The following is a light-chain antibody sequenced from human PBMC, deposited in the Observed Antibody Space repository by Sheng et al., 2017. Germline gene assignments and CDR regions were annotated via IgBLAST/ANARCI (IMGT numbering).Light chain of an antibody. J-gene: IGKJ5*01. Sequence: EIVLTQSPGTLSLSPGERATLSCRASQSVSSSSLAWYQQKPGQAPRLLIYGASSRATGIPDRFSGSGSGTDFTLTVSRLEPEDFVVYYCQQRSTWPLTFGQGTRLDIK. CDR1: QSVSSSS. CDR3: QQRSTWPLT. V-gene: IGKV3D-20*02. CDR2: GAS.